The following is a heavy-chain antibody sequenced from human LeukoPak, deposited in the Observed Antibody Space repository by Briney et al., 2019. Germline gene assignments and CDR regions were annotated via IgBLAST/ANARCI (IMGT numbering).Heavy chain of an antibody. J-gene: IGHJ3*02. CDR1: GFTFSSYE. CDR2: ISSSGSTI. Sequence: PGGSLRLSCAASGFTFSSYEMNWVRQAPGKGLEWVSYISSSGSTIYYADSVKGRFTISRDNAKNSLYLQMNSLRAEDTAVYYCARDTPTAIAADGTPHDAFDIWGQGIMVTVSS. CDR3: ARDTPTAIAADGTPHDAFDI. V-gene: IGHV3-48*03. D-gene: IGHD6-13*01.